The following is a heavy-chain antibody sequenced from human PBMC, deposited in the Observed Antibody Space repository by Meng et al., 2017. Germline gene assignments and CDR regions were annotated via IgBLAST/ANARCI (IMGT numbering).Heavy chain of an antibody. Sequence: GGSLRLSCAASGFTFSSYEMNWVRQAPGKGLEWVSYISSSGSTIYYADSVKGRFTISRDNAKNSLYLQMNSLRAEDTAVYYCASDPVIFYYDSSGYYPVGGDWFDPWGQGTLVTVSS. V-gene: IGHV3-48*03. CDR1: GFTFSSYE. CDR3: ASDPVIFYYDSSGYYPVGGDWFDP. CDR2: ISSSGSTI. D-gene: IGHD3-22*01. J-gene: IGHJ5*02.